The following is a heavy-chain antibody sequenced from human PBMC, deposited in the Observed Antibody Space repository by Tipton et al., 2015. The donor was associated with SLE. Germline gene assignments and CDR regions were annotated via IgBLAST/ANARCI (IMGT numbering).Heavy chain of an antibody. V-gene: IGHV4-38-2*02. D-gene: IGHD6-13*01. J-gene: IGHJ2*01. Sequence: TLSLTCTVSGYSISSGYYWGWIRQPPGKGLEWIGSIYHSGSTYYNPSLKSRVTISVDTSKNQFSLKLSSVTAADTAVYYCARDPGIAAAGNSWDFDLWGRGTLVTVSS. CDR2: IYHSGST. CDR1: GYSISSGYY. CDR3: ARDPGIAAAGNSWDFDL.